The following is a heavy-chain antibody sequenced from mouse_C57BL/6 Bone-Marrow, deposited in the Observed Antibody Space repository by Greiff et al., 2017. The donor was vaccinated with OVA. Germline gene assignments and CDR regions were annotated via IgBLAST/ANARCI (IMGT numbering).Heavy chain of an antibody. CDR1: GFSLTSYG. J-gene: IGHJ1*03. Sequence: VKLMESGPGLVQPSQSLSITCTVSGFSLTSYGVHWVRQSPGKGLEWLGVIWSGGSTDYNAAFISRLSISKDNSKSQVFFKMNSLQADDTAIYYCARNSLHYYGSLYWYFDVWGTGTTVTVSS. D-gene: IGHD1-1*01. CDR3: ARNSLHYYGSLYWYFDV. V-gene: IGHV2-2*01. CDR2: IWSGGST.